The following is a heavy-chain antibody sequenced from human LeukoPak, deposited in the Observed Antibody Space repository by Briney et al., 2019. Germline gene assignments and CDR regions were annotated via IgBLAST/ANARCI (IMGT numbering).Heavy chain of an antibody. Sequence: GGSLRLSCAASGFTFSNYWMTWVRQAPGKGLEWVAHINQDGSKEYYMDSVKARFTISRDNAKNSLSLQMNSLRAEDTAVYYCGRGGGVSGDDFLDYWGQGTLVTVSS. CDR1: GFTFSNYW. CDR3: GRGGGVSGDDFLDY. D-gene: IGHD5-12*01. CDR2: INQDGSKE. J-gene: IGHJ4*02. V-gene: IGHV3-7*01.